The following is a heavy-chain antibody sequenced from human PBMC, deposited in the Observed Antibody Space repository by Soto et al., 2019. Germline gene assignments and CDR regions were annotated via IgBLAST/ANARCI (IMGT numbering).Heavy chain of an antibody. D-gene: IGHD6-19*01. CDR1: SASLGDHY. V-gene: IGHV4-34*01. Sequence: TSETLSLTCAVFSASLGDHYWAWIRQSPVKGLEWIGEVHPSGSTDYNPSLKSRLTISVDTSKSQFSLKLTSVTAADTAVYYCAREKAVASTGWLDPWGQGTLVTVAS. J-gene: IGHJ5*02. CDR3: AREKAVASTGWLDP. CDR2: VHPSGST.